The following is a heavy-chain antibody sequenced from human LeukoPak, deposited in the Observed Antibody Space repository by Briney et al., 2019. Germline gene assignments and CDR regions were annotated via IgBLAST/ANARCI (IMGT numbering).Heavy chain of an antibody. D-gene: IGHD1-26*01. CDR1: GFTFSSYA. CDR3: ASGSGSYSFGYYFDY. CDR2: ISGSGGST. Sequence: GGSLRLSCAASGFTFSSYAMSWVRQAPGKGLEWVSAISGSGGSTYYADSVKGRFTISRDNSKNSLYLQMNSLRAEDTAVYYCASGSGSYSFGYYFDYWGQGTLVTVSS. J-gene: IGHJ4*02. V-gene: IGHV3-23*01.